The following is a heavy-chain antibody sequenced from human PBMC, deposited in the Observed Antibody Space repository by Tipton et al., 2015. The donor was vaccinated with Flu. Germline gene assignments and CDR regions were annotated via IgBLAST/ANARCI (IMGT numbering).Heavy chain of an antibody. Sequence: TLSLTCAVSGDSISSDYQWGWIRQTPGKGLEWIASIYRSGSTDNNPSLKSRVTLSVDPSKNQFSLKMRSVTAADMAVYYCARQTYYYGMDVWGQGTTVTVSS. J-gene: IGHJ6*02. CDR3: ARQTYYYGMDV. CDR1: GDSISSDYQ. CDR2: IYRSGST. V-gene: IGHV4-38-2*01.